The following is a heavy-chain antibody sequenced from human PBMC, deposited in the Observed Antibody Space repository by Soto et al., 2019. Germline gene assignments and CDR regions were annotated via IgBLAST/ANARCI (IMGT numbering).Heavy chain of an antibody. CDR2: ISTDGSIE. V-gene: IGHV3-30-3*01. J-gene: IGHJ4*02. Sequence: GGALRLSCAASGFTFSSYTMHWVRQAPGKGLEWVTLISTDGSIEHYADSVKGRFTISRDNSKNTLYLQVSSLRIEDTAVYYCAREYSLGVLAPGYWGPGTLVTVSS. D-gene: IGHD2-8*02. CDR3: AREYSLGVLAPGY. CDR1: GFTFSSYT.